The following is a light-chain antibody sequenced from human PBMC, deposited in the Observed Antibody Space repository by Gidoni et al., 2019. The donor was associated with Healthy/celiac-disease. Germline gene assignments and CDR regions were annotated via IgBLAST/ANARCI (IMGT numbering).Light chain of an antibody. Sequence: IVLTQSPGTLSLSPGERATLSCRASQSVSSSYLAWYQQKPGQAPRLLIYGASSRATGIPDRFSGSGYGTDFTLTISRLEPEDFAVYYCQQYGSSFWTFGQGTKVEIK. CDR1: QSVSSSY. CDR3: QQYGSSFWT. J-gene: IGKJ1*01. CDR2: GAS. V-gene: IGKV3-20*01.